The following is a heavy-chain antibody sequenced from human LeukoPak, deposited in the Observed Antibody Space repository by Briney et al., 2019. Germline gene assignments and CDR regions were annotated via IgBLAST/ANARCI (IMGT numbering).Heavy chain of an antibody. CDR2: ISAYNGNT. J-gene: IGHJ3*02. Sequence: ASVKVSCKASGYTFTSYGISWVRQAPGQGPEWMGWISAYNGNTNYAQKLQGRVTMTTDTSTSTAYMELRSLRSDDTAVYYCARDQSYYDSSGYYYLSAFDIWGQGTMVTASS. CDR1: GYTFTSYG. V-gene: IGHV1-18*01. CDR3: ARDQSYYDSSGYYYLSAFDI. D-gene: IGHD3-22*01.